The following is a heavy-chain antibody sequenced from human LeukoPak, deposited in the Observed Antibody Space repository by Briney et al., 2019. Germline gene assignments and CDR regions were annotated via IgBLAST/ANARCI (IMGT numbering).Heavy chain of an antibody. Sequence: TGGSLRLSCAVSGINVSSNHMTWVRQAPGKGLEWVSVFYPGGNTYYTDSVKGRFTVSRDNSKSTLYLQMNSLRVEDTAVYYCARAAQHLDYWGQGTLVTVSS. CDR1: GINVSSNH. CDR2: FYPGGNT. CDR3: ARAAQHLDY. V-gene: IGHV3-53*01. J-gene: IGHJ4*02.